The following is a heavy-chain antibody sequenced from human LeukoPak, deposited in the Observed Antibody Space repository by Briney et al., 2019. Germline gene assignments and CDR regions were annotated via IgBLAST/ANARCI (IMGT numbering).Heavy chain of an antibody. CDR3: ARVAPYGDYFDY. V-gene: IGHV4-61*01. D-gene: IGHD4-17*01. J-gene: IGHJ4*02. CDR1: GDAISSDRYH. Sequence: SETLSLTCTVSGDAISSDRYHWGWIRQPPGKGLEWIGYIYYSGSTNYNPSLKSRVTISVDTSKNQFSLKLSSVTAADTAVYYCARVAPYGDYFDYWGQGTLVTVSS. CDR2: IYYSGST.